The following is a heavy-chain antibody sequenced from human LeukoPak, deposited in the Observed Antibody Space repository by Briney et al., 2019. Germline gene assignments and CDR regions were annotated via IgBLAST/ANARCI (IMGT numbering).Heavy chain of an antibody. V-gene: IGHV4-34*01. CDR2: INHSGST. J-gene: IGHJ5*02. Sequence: SETLSLTCAVYGGSFSGYYWSWIRQPPGKGLEWIGEINHSGSTNYNPSLKSRVTISVDTSKNQFSLKLSSVTAADMAVYYCARGLLTDYGDYPSWFDPWGQGTLVTVSS. D-gene: IGHD4-17*01. CDR1: GGSFSGYY. CDR3: ARGLLTDYGDYPSWFDP.